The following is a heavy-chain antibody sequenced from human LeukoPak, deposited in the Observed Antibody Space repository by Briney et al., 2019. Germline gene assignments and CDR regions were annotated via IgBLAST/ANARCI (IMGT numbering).Heavy chain of an antibody. D-gene: IGHD3-3*01. V-gene: IGHV3-30-3*01. CDR1: AFTFSTYA. CDR3: AKAGIAYYDFWSGYYFDY. J-gene: IGHJ4*02. Sequence: PGGSLRLSCAASAFTFSTYAMHWVRQAPGKGLEWVAVISYDGSNKYYADFVKGRFTISRDNSKNTLYLQMNSLRAEDTAVYYCAKAGIAYYDFWSGYYFDYWGQGTLVTVSS. CDR2: ISYDGSNK.